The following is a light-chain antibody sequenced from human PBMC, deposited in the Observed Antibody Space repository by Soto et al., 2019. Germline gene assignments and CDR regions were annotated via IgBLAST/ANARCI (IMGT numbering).Light chain of an antibody. J-gene: IGKJ1*01. Sequence: DIQMTQSPSTLSGSVGDRVTITCRASQTISSWLAWYQQKPVKAPKLLIYKASTLKSGVPSRFSGSGSGTEFTLTLSSLQPDDFAPYYCQHYNSYSEAFGQGTKVELK. CDR3: QHYNSYSEA. V-gene: IGKV1-5*03. CDR1: QTISSW. CDR2: KAS.